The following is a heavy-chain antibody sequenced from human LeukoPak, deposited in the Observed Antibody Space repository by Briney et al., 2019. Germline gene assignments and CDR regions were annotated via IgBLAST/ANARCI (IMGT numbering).Heavy chain of an antibody. CDR2: IYYSGST. V-gene: IGHV4-59*01. D-gene: IGHD4-23*01. J-gene: IGHJ3*02. Sequence: SETLSLTCTVSGGSISSYYWGWIRQPPGKGLEWIGYIYYSGSTNYNPSLKSRVTISVDTSKNQFSLKLSSVTAADTAVYYCARAVDYGGNSWAFDIWGQGTMVTVSS. CDR3: ARAVDYGGNSWAFDI. CDR1: GGSISSYY.